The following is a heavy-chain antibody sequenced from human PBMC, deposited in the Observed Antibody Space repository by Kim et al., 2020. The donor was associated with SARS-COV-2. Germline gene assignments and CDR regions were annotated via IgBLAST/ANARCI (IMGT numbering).Heavy chain of an antibody. V-gene: IGHV3-30*18. CDR3: AKDRRTGHYYGMDV. J-gene: IGHJ6*02. CDR2: ISYDGSNK. Sequence: GGSLRLSCAASGFTFSSYGMHWVRQAPGKGLEWVAVISYDGSNKYYADSVKGRFTISRDNSKNTLYLQMNSLRAEDTAVYYCAKDRRTGHYYGMDVWGQGTTVTVSS. CDR1: GFTFSSYG.